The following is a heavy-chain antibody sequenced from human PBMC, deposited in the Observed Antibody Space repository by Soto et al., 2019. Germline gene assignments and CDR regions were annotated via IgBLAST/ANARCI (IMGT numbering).Heavy chain of an antibody. CDR2: IWDDGSNK. CDR3: AKDRNYPRDQFHY. CDR1: GFTFSSYG. J-gene: IGHJ4*02. Sequence: PGGSLRLSCAASGFTFSSYGMHWVRQAPGKGLEWVAVIWDDGSNKYYADSVKGRFTISRDNSKNTLYLQMNSLRAEDTAVYYCAKDRNYPRDQFHYWGQGTLVTVSS. V-gene: IGHV3-33*06. D-gene: IGHD1-7*01.